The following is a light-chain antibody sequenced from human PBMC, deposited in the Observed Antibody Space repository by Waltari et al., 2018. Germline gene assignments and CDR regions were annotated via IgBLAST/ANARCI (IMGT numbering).Light chain of an antibody. CDR2: WAS. CDR1: QSVLYSSNNKNY. CDR3: QQFINYPLT. Sequence: DIVMTQSPDSLAVSLGERATINYKSSQSVLYSSNNKNYLAWYQQKPGQPPKLLIYWASTRESGVPDRFSGSGSGTDFTLTISSLQAEDVAVYYCQQFINYPLTFGPGTTVDIK. J-gene: IGKJ3*01. V-gene: IGKV4-1*01.